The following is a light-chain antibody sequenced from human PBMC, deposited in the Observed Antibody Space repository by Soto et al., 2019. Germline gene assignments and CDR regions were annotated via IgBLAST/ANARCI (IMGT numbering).Light chain of an antibody. Sequence: EIVLTQSPATLSVSPGERATLSCRASQGVSSNLAWYQQKPGQGPRLLIYGASTRATGIQARFSGSGSGTEFTLNISSLQPEDFALYYCQQYNNWPPRGTFGQGTKVEFK. CDR3: QQYNNWPPRGT. CDR1: QGVSSN. V-gene: IGKV3-15*01. J-gene: IGKJ1*01. CDR2: GAS.